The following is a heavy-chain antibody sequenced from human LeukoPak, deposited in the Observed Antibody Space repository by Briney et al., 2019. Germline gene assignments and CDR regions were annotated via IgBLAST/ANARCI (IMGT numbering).Heavy chain of an antibody. CDR2: IYHSGST. CDR3: ARAHYYGSGSYYYYYMDV. J-gene: IGHJ6*03. CDR1: GYSISSGYY. D-gene: IGHD3-10*01. V-gene: IGHV4-38-2*02. Sequence: SETLSLTCTVSGYSISSGYYWGWIRQPPGKGLEWIGSIYHSGSTYYNPSLKSRVTISVDTSKNQFSLKLSSVTAADTAVYYCARAHYYGSGSYYYYYMDVWGKGTTVTISS.